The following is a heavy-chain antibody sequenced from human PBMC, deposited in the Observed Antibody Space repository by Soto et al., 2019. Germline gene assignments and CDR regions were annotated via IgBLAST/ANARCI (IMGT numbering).Heavy chain of an antibody. CDR3: PGEVASCY. Sequence: QVQLVESGGGVVQPGRSLRLSCAVSGFTVSTYGMHWVRQAPGKGLEWVAVISRDGGTKYYADSVKGRFTISRDNSRNTLFREMNSLRSDVMAVYYSPGEVASCYRGQGRLVTVSS. D-gene: IGHD2-21*01. CDR2: ISRDGGTK. V-gene: IGHV3-30*03. CDR1: GFTVSTYG. J-gene: IGHJ4*02.